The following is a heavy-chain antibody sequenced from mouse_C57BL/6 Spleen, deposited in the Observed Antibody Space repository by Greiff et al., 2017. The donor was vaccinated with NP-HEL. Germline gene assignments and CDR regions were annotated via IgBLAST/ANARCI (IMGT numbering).Heavy chain of an antibody. J-gene: IGHJ1*03. D-gene: IGHD4-1*01. CDR2: INYDGSST. CDR1: GFTFSDYY. CDR3: ARDGTGPPGYFDV. Sequence: EVKVVESEGGLVQPGSSMKLSCTASGFTFSDYYMAWVRQVPEKGLEWVANINYDGSSTYYLDSLKSRFIISRDNAKNILYLQMSSLKSEDTATYYCARDGTGPPGYFDVWGTGTTVTVSS. V-gene: IGHV5-16*01.